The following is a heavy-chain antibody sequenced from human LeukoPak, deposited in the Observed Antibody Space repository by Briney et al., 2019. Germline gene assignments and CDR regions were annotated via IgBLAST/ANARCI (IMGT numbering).Heavy chain of an antibody. D-gene: IGHD3-22*01. CDR2: ISYDGSNK. Sequence: GGSLRLSCAASGFTFSSYAMHWVRQAPGKGLEWVAVISYDGSNKYYADSVKGRFTISRDNSKNTLYLQMNSLRAEDTAVYYCARDESPYYYDSSGYYNYWGQGTLVTVSS. CDR3: ARDESPYYYDSSGYYNY. CDR1: GFTFSSYA. V-gene: IGHV3-30-3*01. J-gene: IGHJ4*02.